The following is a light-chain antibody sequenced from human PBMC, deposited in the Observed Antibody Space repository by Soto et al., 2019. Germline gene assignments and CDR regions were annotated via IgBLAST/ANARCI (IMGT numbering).Light chain of an antibody. CDR3: QQYTDSPLT. Sequence: EIVLTQSPGTLSLSPGERATLSCRASQSVSSSYLAWYQHKPGQAPRLLIYGPSTRATGIPDRFSGSGSGTDVTFSISRLEPEVSALYYCQQYTDSPLTFGKGTKVDIK. J-gene: IGKJ1*01. CDR1: QSVSSSY. CDR2: GPS. V-gene: IGKV3-20*01.